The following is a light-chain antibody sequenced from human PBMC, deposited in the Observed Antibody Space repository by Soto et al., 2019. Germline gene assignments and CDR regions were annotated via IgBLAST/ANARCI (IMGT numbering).Light chain of an antibody. Sequence: DIQMTQSPSTLSASVGDRVTITCRASQSISSWLAWYHQKPGKAPKLLIYDASSLGSGVPSRFSGSGSGTEFTLTISSLQPDDFATYYCQQYNSYPWTFGQGTKVEIK. V-gene: IGKV1-5*01. CDR3: QQYNSYPWT. CDR1: QSISSW. J-gene: IGKJ1*01. CDR2: DAS.